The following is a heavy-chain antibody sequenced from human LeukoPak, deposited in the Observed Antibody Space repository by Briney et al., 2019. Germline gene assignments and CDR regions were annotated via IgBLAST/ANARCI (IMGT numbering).Heavy chain of an antibody. V-gene: IGHV1-46*01. D-gene: IGHD3-10*01. CDR1: GYTFTSYH. CDR3: ATGDYNLYYYGSGDLPQVMDV. CDR2: INPSGCST. Sequence: SVQVSCKASGYTFTSYHMHWVRQAPRHPLEWMGIINPSGCSTSYAQKSQGRVTMTRDTSTSTVYFDLSRLTSDATAVYYCATGDYNLYYYGSGDLPQVMDVWGKGTTVTVSS. J-gene: IGHJ6*04.